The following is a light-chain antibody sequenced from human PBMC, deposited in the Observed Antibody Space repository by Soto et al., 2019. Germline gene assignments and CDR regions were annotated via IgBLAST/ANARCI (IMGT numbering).Light chain of an antibody. J-gene: IGLJ2*01. CDR1: SSDVGGYNY. CDR3: SSYTSSSTLVV. CDR2: DVS. Sequence: QSALTQPASVSGSPGQSITISCTGTSSDVGGYNYVSWYQQHPGKAPKLMIYDVSNRPPGVSNRFSGSKSGNTASLTISGLQADDDADYYCSSYTSSSTLVVFGGGTKLTVL. V-gene: IGLV2-14*01.